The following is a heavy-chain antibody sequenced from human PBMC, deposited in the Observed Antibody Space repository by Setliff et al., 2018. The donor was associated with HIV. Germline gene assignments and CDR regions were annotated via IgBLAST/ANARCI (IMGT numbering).Heavy chain of an antibody. Sequence: PSETLSLTCTVSGGPITDYYWSWVRQPPGKGLEWIGYIYSSGTTSYNPSLKNRVSMSLDTSKKQFSLSLTSVTAADTAVYYCARRVDNSGTFPDKNWLDPWGQGSPVTVSS. CDR2: IYSSGTT. CDR1: GGPITDYY. J-gene: IGHJ5*02. CDR3: ARRVDNSGTFPDKNWLDP. V-gene: IGHV4-4*09. D-gene: IGHD3-10*01.